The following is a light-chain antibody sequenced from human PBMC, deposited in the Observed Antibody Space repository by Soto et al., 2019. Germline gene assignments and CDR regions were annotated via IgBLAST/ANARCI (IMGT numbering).Light chain of an antibody. CDR1: QDIRTF. CDR3: QKYNIAPWT. Sequence: DLQMTQFPSSLSASVGDRVTITCRASQDIRTFLAWYQQRPGKVPKLLIYAVSTLQSGVPSRFSGSGSGTDFTLIISSLQPEAVATYYCQKYNIAPWTFGHGTRVEI. J-gene: IGKJ1*01. V-gene: IGKV1-27*01. CDR2: AVS.